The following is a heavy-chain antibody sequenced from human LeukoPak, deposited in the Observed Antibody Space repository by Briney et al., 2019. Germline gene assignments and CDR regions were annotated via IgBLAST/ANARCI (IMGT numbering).Heavy chain of an antibody. CDR2: IYVDGRT. CDR1: GFTVSTTY. D-gene: IGHD4-23*01. Sequence: GGSLRLSCAASGFTVSTTYMSWVRRAPGKGLEWVSLIYVDGRTYYADSVKGRFTISRDNSKNTLYLQVNSLRAEDTAVYYCARRGDGGRSFDYWGQGTLVTVSS. V-gene: IGHV3-53*01. J-gene: IGHJ4*02. CDR3: ARRGDGGRSFDY.